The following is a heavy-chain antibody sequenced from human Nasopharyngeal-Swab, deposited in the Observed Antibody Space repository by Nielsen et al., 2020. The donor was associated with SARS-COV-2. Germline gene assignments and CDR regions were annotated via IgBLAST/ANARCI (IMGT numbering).Heavy chain of an antibody. CDR2: ISSRVDDT. V-gene: IGHV3-23*01. CDR1: GFSLSTRS. CDR3: AKCRRNCLKEEMDV. J-gene: IGHJ6*02. Sequence: GSPRPSRASSGFSLSTRSMRPVRQAPGRGPEWVFSISSRVDDTYSAASVKGRFTISRDNSKNTLYLQMNNLRAEDTAVYFCAKCRRNCLKEEMDVWGQGTTVTVSS. D-gene: IGHD1-7*01.